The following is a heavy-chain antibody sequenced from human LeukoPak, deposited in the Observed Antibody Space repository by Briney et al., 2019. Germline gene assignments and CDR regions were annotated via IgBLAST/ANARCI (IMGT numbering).Heavy chain of an antibody. CDR1: GFTFDTNA. D-gene: IGHD2-21*01. V-gene: IGHV3-23*01. J-gene: IGHJ4*02. CDR3: AKDWIQFNRVFDCFDS. Sequence: GGSLRLSCATSGFTFDTNAMSWVRQAPGKGLESFSTIGNTETFYADSVTGRFTISRDNSKNTVYLHMNSLRVEDTAVYYCAKDWIQFNRVFDCFDSWGQGTLVTVSS. CDR2: IGNTET.